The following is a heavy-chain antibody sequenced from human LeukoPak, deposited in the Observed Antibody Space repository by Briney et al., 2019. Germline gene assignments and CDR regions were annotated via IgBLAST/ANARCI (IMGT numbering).Heavy chain of an antibody. CDR1: GFTFSSYS. V-gene: IGHV3-21*01. CDR2: ISSSSSYI. CDR3: ARVGYCSSTSCYKGDFDY. D-gene: IGHD2-2*02. Sequence: GGSLRLSCAASGFTFSSYSMNWVRQAPGKGLEWVSSISSSSSYIYYADSVKGRFTISRDNAKNSLYLQMNSLRAEDTAVYYCARVGYCSSTSCYKGDFDYWGQGTLVTVSS. J-gene: IGHJ4*02.